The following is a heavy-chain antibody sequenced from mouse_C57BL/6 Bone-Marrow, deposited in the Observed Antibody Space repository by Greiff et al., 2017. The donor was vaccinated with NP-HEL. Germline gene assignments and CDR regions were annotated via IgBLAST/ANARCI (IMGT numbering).Heavy chain of an antibody. Sequence: QVQLQQSGAELVRPGASVTLSCKASGYTFTDYEMHWVKQTPVHGLEWIGAIDPETGGTAYNQKFKGKAILTADKSSSTAYMELRSLTSEDSAVYYCTSLYYGSSYGFAYWGQGTLVTVSA. CDR3: TSLYYGSSYGFAY. CDR2: IDPETGGT. CDR1: GYTFTDYE. V-gene: IGHV1-15*01. J-gene: IGHJ3*01. D-gene: IGHD1-1*01.